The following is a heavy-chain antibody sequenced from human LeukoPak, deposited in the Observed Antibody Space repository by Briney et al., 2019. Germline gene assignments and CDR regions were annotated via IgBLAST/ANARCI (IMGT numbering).Heavy chain of an antibody. V-gene: IGHV3-23*01. CDR3: AKVPLYYYDSSGSLFDY. Sequence: GGSLRLSCAASGFTFSSYGMHWVRQAPGKGLEWVSAISGSGGSTYYADSVKGRFTISRDNSKNTLYLQMNSLRAEDTAVYYCAKVPLYYYDSSGSLFDYWGQGTLVTVSS. D-gene: IGHD3-22*01. CDR2: ISGSGGST. CDR1: GFTFSSYG. J-gene: IGHJ4*02.